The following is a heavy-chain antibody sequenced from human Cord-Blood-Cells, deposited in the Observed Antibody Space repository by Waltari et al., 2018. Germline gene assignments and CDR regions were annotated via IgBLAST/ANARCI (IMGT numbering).Heavy chain of an antibody. Sequence: QVQMVQSGAAVKKPGASVKVSCKASGYTFTGYYRHWVRKAPGQGLEWMGWINPNSGGTNYAQKFQGRVTMTRDTSISTAYMELSRLRSDDTAVYYCARDNDFWSGYYDYWGQGTLVTVSS. CDR2: INPNSGGT. CDR3: ARDNDFWSGYYDY. D-gene: IGHD3-3*01. CDR1: GYTFTGYY. J-gene: IGHJ4*02. V-gene: IGHV1-2*02.